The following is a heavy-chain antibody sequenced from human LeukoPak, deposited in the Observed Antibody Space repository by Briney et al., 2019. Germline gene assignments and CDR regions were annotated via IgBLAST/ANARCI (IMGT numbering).Heavy chain of an antibody. CDR1: GGSISSSDFN. CDR2: ISYSGRT. V-gene: IGHV4-39*01. CDR3: ARLDKGIKAAHFDY. D-gene: IGHD6-25*01. J-gene: IGHJ4*02. Sequence: PSETLSLTCTVSGGSISSSDFNWGWIRQPPGKGLEWIGVISYSGRTYYNPSLTSRVTISVDTSKSHFSLKLSSVTAADTAIYYCARLDKGIKAAHFDYWGQGTLVTVSS.